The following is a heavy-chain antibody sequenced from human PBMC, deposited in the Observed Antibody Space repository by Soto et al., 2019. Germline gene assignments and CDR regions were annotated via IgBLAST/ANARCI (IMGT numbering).Heavy chain of an antibody. V-gene: IGHV1-2*04. Sequence: GASVKVSCKASGYSFTDYHIHWVRQAPGQGLEWLGRINPKSGGTSTAQKFQGWVTVTRDRSISTVYMELTRLRSDDTAVYFCARGHSTDCSNGVCSFFYNQEMDVWGQGTTVTVSS. CDR1: GYSFTDYH. CDR2: INPKSGGT. CDR3: ARGHSTDCSNGVCSFFYNQEMDV. J-gene: IGHJ6*02. D-gene: IGHD2-8*01.